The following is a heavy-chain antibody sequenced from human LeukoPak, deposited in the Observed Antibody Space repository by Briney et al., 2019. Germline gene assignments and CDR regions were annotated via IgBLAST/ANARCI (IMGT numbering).Heavy chain of an antibody. J-gene: IGHJ4*02. D-gene: IGHD2-2*01. V-gene: IGHV4-61*01. CDR1: GASLSSAHG. CDR3: AREGGCSSTSCYCDY. Sequence: SETLSLTCTVSGASLSSAHGWSWIRQPPGKGLEWIGYSQNSGCTNCNPSLKSRVTISVDTFKNQFSLKLSSVTAADTAIYYCAREGGCSSTSCYCDYWGQGTLVTVSS. CDR2: SQNSGCT.